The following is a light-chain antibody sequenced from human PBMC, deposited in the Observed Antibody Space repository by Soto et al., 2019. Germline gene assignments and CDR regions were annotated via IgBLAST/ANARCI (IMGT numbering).Light chain of an antibody. J-gene: IGKJ3*01. V-gene: IGKV4-1*01. Sequence: DIVMTQSPDSLDVSLGERATINCKSSQSILHSSLNKNFLAWYQQKPGQPLKLLIYWASTRESGVPDRFSGSGSETDFTLTISNLQAEDVAIYYCQQYYGIPLTFGPGTKVDI. CDR1: QSILHSSLNKNF. CDR2: WAS. CDR3: QQYYGIPLT.